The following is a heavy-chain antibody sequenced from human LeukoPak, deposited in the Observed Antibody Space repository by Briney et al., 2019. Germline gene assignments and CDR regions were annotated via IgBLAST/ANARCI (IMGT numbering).Heavy chain of an antibody. CDR3: ARGPSRYCSSTSCAYRAFDI. J-gene: IGHJ3*02. CDR2: IYYSGST. V-gene: IGHV4-59*01. CDR1: GGSISSYY. Sequence: PSGTLSLTCTVSGGSISSYYWSWIRQPPGKGLEWIGYIYYSGSTNYNPSLKSRVTISVDTSKNQFSLKLSSVTAADTAVYYCARGPSRYCSSTSCAYRAFDIWGQGTMVTVSS. D-gene: IGHD2-2*01.